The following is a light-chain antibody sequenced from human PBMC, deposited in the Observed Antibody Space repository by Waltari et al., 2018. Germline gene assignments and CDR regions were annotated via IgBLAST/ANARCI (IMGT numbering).Light chain of an antibody. CDR2: EDN. V-gene: IGLV3-1*01. Sequence: SFDLTQPPSVSVSPGQTATITCSGDTLGDKFVSWYRQKSGQSPVLIMFEDNKRPSGVPGRISGSKSGNTASLTISGLQAEDEADYYCCSNAGTLAWVFAGGTKLTVL. J-gene: IGLJ3*02. CDR3: CSNAGTLAWV. CDR1: TLGDKF.